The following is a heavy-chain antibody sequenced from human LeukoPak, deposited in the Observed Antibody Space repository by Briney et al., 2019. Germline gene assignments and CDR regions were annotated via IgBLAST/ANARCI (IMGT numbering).Heavy chain of an antibody. CDR3: ARTTNGKTVNWFAP. J-gene: IGHJ5*01. Sequence: SETLSLTCNVSGDSINHYYWSWIRQPAGKGLEWIGLIYSSGLTTYNPSLKSRVTMSVDTSKNQLSLKLNSVTAADSATYYCARTTNGKTVNWFAPWGQGTPVIVSS. CDR1: GDSINHYY. D-gene: IGHD1-1*01. V-gene: IGHV4-4*07. CDR2: IYSSGLT.